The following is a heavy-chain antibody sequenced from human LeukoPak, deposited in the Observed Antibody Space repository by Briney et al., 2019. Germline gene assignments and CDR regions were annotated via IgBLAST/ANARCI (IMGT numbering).Heavy chain of an antibody. CDR3: AGSAVRRVRDLAY. CDR1: GFSFATNW. CDR2: INSDVTTT. V-gene: IGHV3-74*01. J-gene: IGHJ4*02. Sequence: GGSMRLSCVASGFSFATNWMHWVRQVPGKVLMWVARINSDVTTTNYADPVTGRFSTPRDTAKSPMYLQMNSLRAEDPGVYYCAGSAVRRVRDLAYWGLGRLVTVTS. D-gene: IGHD6-19*01.